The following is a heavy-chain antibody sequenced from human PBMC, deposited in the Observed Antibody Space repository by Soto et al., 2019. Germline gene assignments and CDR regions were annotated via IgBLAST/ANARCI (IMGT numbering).Heavy chain of an antibody. V-gene: IGHV4-59*01. CDR2: IFYSGST. D-gene: IGHD5-18*01. CDR1: GGSSRSYY. CDR3: ARGAADTAMVDS. Sequence: SGTLSLTCTVSGGSSRSYYWTWIRQPPGKGLELLGYIFYSGSTFYNPSLKSRVTISIHTSKSQFSLQLTSVTAADTAVYYCARGAADTAMVDSWGQGTLVTVSS. J-gene: IGHJ4*02.